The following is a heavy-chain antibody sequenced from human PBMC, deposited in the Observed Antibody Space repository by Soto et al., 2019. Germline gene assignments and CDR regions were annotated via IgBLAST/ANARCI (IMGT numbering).Heavy chain of an antibody. CDR3: ARVPSGAFDF. J-gene: IGHJ4*02. D-gene: IGHD6-25*01. Sequence: SETLSLTCTVSGVSISSYYWSWIRQPPGKGLEWIGSIFYTENTDYNPSLKSRVTISIDTSKKQFSLNLRSVTAADTAIYYCARVPSGAFDFCGQAPLVTVSS. V-gene: IGHV4-59*01. CDR2: IFYTENT. CDR1: GVSISSYY.